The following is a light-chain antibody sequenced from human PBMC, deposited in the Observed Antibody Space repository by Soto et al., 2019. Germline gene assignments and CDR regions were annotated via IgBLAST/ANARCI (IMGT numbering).Light chain of an antibody. Sequence: DIRMTQSPSSLSASVGDRVAITCRASQAINNYLAWYQQKPGKFPKLLIYAASTLHPGVPSRFSGSGSGTDFTLTISSLEPEDFAVYYCQQRSNWGITFGQGTRLEIK. CDR3: QQRSNWGIT. CDR2: AAS. V-gene: IGKV1-27*01. CDR1: QAINNY. J-gene: IGKJ5*01.